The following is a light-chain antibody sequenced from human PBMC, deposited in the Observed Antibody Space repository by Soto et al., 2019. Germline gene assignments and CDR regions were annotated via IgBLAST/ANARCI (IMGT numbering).Light chain of an antibody. Sequence: DIQMTQSPSSLSASVGDRVTITCRASQTITNYLNWNQQKPGKAPKLLIYAASTLLSGVPSRFTGGGSGTDFTLTIDSLQPEDFATYFCQQSYSSPWTFGQGTKVEI. CDR3: QQSYSSPWT. CDR1: QTITNY. J-gene: IGKJ1*01. V-gene: IGKV1-39*01. CDR2: AAS.